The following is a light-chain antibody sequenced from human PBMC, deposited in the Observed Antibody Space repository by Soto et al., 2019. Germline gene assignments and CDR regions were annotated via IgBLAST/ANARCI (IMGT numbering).Light chain of an antibody. V-gene: IGKV1-33*01. Sequence: DIQMTQSPSSLSASVGDRVTITCQASQDITNYLNWYQQKPGEAPKLLIYDASKLQTGVPSRFSGGGFATDFTFTISSLQPEDIATYYCQQNDDLPLTFGGGTSVEIK. CDR1: QDITNY. CDR2: DAS. J-gene: IGKJ4*01. CDR3: QQNDDLPLT.